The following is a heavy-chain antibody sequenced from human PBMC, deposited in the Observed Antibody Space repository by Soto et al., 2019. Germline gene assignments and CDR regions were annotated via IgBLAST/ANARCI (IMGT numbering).Heavy chain of an antibody. CDR1: GFTFSSYG. J-gene: IGHJ6*02. CDR2: IWYDGSNK. CDR3: ARDREQQLITDYYYGMDV. V-gene: IGHV3-33*01. Sequence: LRLSCAASGFTFSSYGMHWVRQAPGKGLEWVAVIWYDGSNKYYADSVKGRFTISRDNSKNTLYLQMNSLRAEDTAVYYCARDREQQLITDYYYGMDVWGQGTTVTVSS. D-gene: IGHD6-13*01.